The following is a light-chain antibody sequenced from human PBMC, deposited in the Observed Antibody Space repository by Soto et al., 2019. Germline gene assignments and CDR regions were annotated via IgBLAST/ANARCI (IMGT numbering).Light chain of an antibody. CDR2: DAS. CDR1: QSVGSY. Sequence: EIVLTQSPATLSLSPGDRATLSCRASQSVGSYLGWYQQRPGQAPRLLIYDASNRATGIPARFSGSGSGTDFTLTISSLEPEDFAVYYCQQYHNWPPQYTFGQGTKLQI. CDR3: QQYHNWPPQYT. V-gene: IGKV3-11*01. J-gene: IGKJ2*01.